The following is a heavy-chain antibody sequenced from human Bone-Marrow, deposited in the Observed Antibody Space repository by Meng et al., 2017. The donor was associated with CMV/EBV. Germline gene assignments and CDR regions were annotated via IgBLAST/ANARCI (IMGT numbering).Heavy chain of an antibody. CDR3: ARGGYGDYEYDY. V-gene: IGHV4-39*07. Sequence: SETLSLTCTVSGGSISSSRYYWGWIGQPPGKGLEWIGSIYYSGSTYYNPSLKSRVTISVDTSKNQFSLKLSSVTAADTAVYYCARGGYGDYEYDYWGQGTLVTVSS. D-gene: IGHD4-17*01. CDR1: GGSISSSRYY. CDR2: IYYSGST. J-gene: IGHJ4*02.